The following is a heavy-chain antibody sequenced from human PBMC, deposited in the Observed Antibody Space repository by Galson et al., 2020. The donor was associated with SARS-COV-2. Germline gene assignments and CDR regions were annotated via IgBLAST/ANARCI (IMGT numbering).Heavy chain of an antibody. CDR1: GFTFSSYA. D-gene: IGHD3-22*01. Sequence: GGSLRLSCAASGFTFSSYAMSWVRQAPGKGLEWVSAISGSGGSTYYADSVKGRFTISRDNSKNTLYLQMNSLRAEDTAVYYCAKRKYSEIVVVIIMGGYYFDYWGQGTLVTVSS. CDR2: ISGSGGST. CDR3: AKRKYSEIVVVIIMGGYYFDY. V-gene: IGHV3-23*01. J-gene: IGHJ4*02.